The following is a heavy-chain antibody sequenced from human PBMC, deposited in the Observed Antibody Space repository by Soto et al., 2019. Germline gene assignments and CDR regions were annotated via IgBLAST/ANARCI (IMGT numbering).Heavy chain of an antibody. D-gene: IGHD2-8*02. Sequence: SGPTLVNPTQTLTLTFTFSGFSLITILICVSWIRHPPGKALEWLALIDWDDDKYYSTSLKTRLTISKDTSKNQVVLTMTNMDPVDTATYYCARTTLYTAGGYYYGMDVWGQGTTVTVSS. V-gene: IGHV2-70*01. CDR2: IDWDDDK. J-gene: IGHJ6*02. CDR1: GFSLITILIC. CDR3: ARTTLYTAGGYYYGMDV.